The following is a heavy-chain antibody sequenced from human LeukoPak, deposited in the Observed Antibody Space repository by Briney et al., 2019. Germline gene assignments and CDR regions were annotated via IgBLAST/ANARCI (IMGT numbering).Heavy chain of an antibody. CDR2: ISSSSSYI. CDR3: AGGRELEPNSFTY. J-gene: IGHJ4*02. V-gene: IGHV3-21*01. D-gene: IGHD1-1*01. Sequence: AGTLSLSCAASGFTISSYTLNWVRQAQGQGLEWVSSISSSSSYISYADSVKGRFTTSTDNTANSLFLQMSSLRAEDTAVYYCAGGRELEPNSFTYWGQGTLVTVSS. CDR1: GFTISSYT.